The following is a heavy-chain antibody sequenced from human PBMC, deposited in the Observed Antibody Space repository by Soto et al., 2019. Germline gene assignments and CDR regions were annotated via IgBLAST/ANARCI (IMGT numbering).Heavy chain of an antibody. V-gene: IGHV1-3*01. CDR3: AREREVWFGESTYNWFDP. Sequence: ASVKVSCKASGYTFTSYAMHWVRQAPGQRLEWMGWINAGNGNTKYSQKFQGRVTITRDTSASTAYMELSSLRSEDTAVYYCAREREVWFGESTYNWFDPWGQGTLVTSPQ. CDR2: INAGNGNT. J-gene: IGHJ5*02. CDR1: GYTFTSYA. D-gene: IGHD3-10*01.